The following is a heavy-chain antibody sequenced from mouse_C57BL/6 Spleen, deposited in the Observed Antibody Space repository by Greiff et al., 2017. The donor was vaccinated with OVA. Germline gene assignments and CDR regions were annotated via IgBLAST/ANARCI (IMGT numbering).Heavy chain of an antibody. J-gene: IGHJ1*03. D-gene: IGHD2-5*01. V-gene: IGHV3-6*01. CDR1: GYSITSGYY. Sequence: EVKLVESGPGLVKPSQSLSLTCSVTGYSITSGYYWNWIRQFPGNKLEWMGYISYDGSNNYNPSLKNRISITRDTSKNQFFLKLNSVTTEDTATYYCAREGIYSNYWYFDVWGTGTTVTVSS. CDR3: AREGIYSNYWYFDV. CDR2: ISYDGSN.